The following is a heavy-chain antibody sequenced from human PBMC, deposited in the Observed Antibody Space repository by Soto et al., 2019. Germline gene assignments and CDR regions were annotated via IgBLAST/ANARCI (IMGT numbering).Heavy chain of an antibody. J-gene: IGHJ6*03. CDR1: GFTFSTYA. CDR3: ACTIFGVVPYYYYYMDV. CDR2: ISNNGGRT. V-gene: IGHV3-23*01. D-gene: IGHD3-3*01. Sequence: GGSLRLSCAASGFTFSTYAMAWIRQAPGKGLEWVSGISNNGGRTYYAASVKGRFTISRDNSKNTLYLQMNSLSAEDTAVYYCACTIFGVVPYYYYYMDVWGKGTTVTVSS.